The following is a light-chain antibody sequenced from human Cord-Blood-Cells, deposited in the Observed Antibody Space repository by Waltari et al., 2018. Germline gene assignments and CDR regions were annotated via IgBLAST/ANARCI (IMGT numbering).Light chain of an antibody. J-gene: IGKJ3*01. CDR1: QSVSSY. Sequence: EIVLTQSPATLSLSPGERATASCRASQSVSSYLAWYQQKPGQAPWLLIYDASNRATGIPARFSGSGSGTDVTLTIISLEPEDFAVYYCQQRSNWPPFTFGPGTKVDIK. CDR3: QQRSNWPPFT. V-gene: IGKV3-11*01. CDR2: DAS.